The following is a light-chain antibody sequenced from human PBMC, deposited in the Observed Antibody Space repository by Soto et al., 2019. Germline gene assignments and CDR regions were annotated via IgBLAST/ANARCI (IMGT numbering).Light chain of an antibody. J-gene: IGKJ4*01. CDR2: AAS. V-gene: IGKV1-9*01. Sequence: DIQLTQSPSFLSASAGDRVTITCRASQGISSYLAWYQQKPGKAPKLLIYAASTLQSGVPSRFSGSGSGTEFTLPISSLQPEDFAAYYCQQLKSYPLTFGGGTKVEIK. CDR3: QQLKSYPLT. CDR1: QGISSY.